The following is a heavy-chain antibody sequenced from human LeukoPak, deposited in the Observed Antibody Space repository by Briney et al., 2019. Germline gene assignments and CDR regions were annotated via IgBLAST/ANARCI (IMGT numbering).Heavy chain of an antibody. D-gene: IGHD3-22*01. CDR1: GFIFSSYE. Sequence: GGSLRLSCAACGFIFSSYEMNWVRQAPGKGREWVSYISITGDRIQYADSVKGRFTICRDKYKNTPYLQMNSLRAEDTAVYYCARDTYYYDSSGYLASYYFDYWGQGTLVTVSS. J-gene: IGHJ4*02. CDR2: ISITGDRI. V-gene: IGHV3-48*03. CDR3: ARDTYYYDSSGYLASYYFDY.